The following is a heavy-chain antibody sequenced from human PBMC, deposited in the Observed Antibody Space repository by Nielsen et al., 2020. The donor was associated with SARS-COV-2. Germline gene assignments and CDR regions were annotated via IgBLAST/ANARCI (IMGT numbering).Heavy chain of an antibody. CDR3: ARSDKGSYYYYYYMDV. V-gene: IGHV1-69*13. Sequence: SVKVSCKASGGTFSSYAISWVRQAPGQGLEWMGGIIPIFGTANYAQKFQGRVTITADESTSTAYMELSSLRSEDTAVYYCARSDKGSYYYYYYMDVWGKGTTVTVSS. CDR1: GGTFSSYA. D-gene: IGHD3-9*01. J-gene: IGHJ6*03. CDR2: IIPIFGTA.